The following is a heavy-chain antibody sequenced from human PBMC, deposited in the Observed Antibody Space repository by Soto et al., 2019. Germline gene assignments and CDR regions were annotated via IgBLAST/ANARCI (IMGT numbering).Heavy chain of an antibody. D-gene: IGHD2-21*01. J-gene: IGHJ4*02. Sequence: EVQLVESGGGLVQPGGSLRLSCGASGFTFSNYWMHWVRQAPGEGLVWVSRISGDGSFTRFADSVKGRFTISRDNAKNTMRLQMNSLRVDDTAVYYCARVGGGAGNFDYWGQGTLVTVSS. V-gene: IGHV3-74*01. CDR1: GFTFSNYW. CDR2: ISGDGSFT. CDR3: ARVGGGAGNFDY.